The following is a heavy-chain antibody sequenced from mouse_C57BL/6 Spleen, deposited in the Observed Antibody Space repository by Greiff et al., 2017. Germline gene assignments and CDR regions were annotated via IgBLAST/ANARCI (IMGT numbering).Heavy chain of an antibody. J-gene: IGHJ1*03. CDR1: GYTFTSYW. CDR3: ARTVYDGYFWYFDV. CDR2: IDPSDSYT. D-gene: IGHD2-3*01. Sequence: VQLQQPGAELVMPGASVKLSCKASGYTFTSYWMHWVKQRPGQGLEWIGEIDPSDSYTNYNQKFKGKSTLAVDKSSSTAYMQLSSLTSEYSAVYCCARTVYDGYFWYFDVWGTGTTVTVSS. V-gene: IGHV1-69*01.